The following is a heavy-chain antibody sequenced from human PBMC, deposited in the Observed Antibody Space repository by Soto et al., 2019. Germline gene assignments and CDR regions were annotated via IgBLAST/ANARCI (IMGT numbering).Heavy chain of an antibody. CDR3: AALPDDYSNPPDY. CDR1: GFTFSSYS. V-gene: IGHV3-48*01. CDR2: ISSSSSTI. J-gene: IGHJ4*02. D-gene: IGHD4-4*01. Sequence: GGSLRLSCAASGFTFSSYSMNWVRQAPGKGLEWVSYISSSSSTIYYADSVKGRFTISRENAKNSLYLQMNSLRAEDTAVYYCAALPDDYSNPPDYWGQGTLVTVSS.